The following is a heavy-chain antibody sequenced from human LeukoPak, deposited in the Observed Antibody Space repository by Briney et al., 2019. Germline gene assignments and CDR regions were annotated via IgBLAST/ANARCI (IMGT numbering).Heavy chain of an antibody. V-gene: IGHV3-48*01. CDR1: GFTFSSYS. Sequence: PGGSLRLSCAASGFTFSSYSMNWVRQAPGKGLEWVSYISSSSSTIYYADSVKGRFTISRDNAKNSLYLQMNSLRAEDTAVYYCASRVGDYAAPFDYWGQGTLVTVSS. CDR2: ISSSSSTI. J-gene: IGHJ4*02. CDR3: ASRVGDYAAPFDY. D-gene: IGHD3-16*01.